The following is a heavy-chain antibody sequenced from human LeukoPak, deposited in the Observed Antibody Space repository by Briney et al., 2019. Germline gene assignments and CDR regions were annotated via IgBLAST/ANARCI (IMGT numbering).Heavy chain of an antibody. Sequence: GGSLRLSCATSGFSFSTYWMHWVRQAPGKGLVWVSRINDDGTESSYADSVKGRFTISRDNAKNTLYLQMNSLGAEDTAVYFCVSGHCTGGVCHNRDYWGQGTLVTVSS. CDR2: INDDGTES. J-gene: IGHJ4*02. CDR1: GFSFSTYW. CDR3: VSGHCTGGVCHNRDY. D-gene: IGHD2-8*02. V-gene: IGHV3-74*03.